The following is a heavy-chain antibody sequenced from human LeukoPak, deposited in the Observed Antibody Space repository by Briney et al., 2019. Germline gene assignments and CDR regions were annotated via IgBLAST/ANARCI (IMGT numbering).Heavy chain of an antibody. V-gene: IGHV1-2*02. J-gene: IGHJ4*02. CDR3: TTLGGYNSGRYFDY. Sequence: ASVQASCKAFGYPFTGYHIHWVRQAPGQGLEWMGWINPNSDGTNYAQRFQGRVTMTRDTSIITDYMELSRLTSDDTAVYYGTTLGGYNSGRYFDYWGQGTLVTVSS. CDR2: INPNSDGT. CDR1: GYPFTGYH. D-gene: IGHD6-19*01.